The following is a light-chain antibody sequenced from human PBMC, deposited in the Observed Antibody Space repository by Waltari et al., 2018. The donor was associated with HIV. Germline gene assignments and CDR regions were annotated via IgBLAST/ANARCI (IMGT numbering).Light chain of an antibody. V-gene: IGKV3-15*01. CDR3: QQYLNWPPWT. J-gene: IGKJ1*01. Sequence: EIVLTQSPATLSVSPGEGATLSCRASQSVSTNLAWYQQKPGQAPRLLIYGAFTRATGIPTRFSGSGSGTEFTLTISSLQSEDFAVYYCQQYLNWPPWTFGQGTKVDLK. CDR2: GAF. CDR1: QSVSTN.